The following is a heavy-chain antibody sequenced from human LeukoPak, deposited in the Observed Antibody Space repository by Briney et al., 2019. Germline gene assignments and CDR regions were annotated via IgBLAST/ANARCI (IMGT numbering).Heavy chain of an antibody. J-gene: IGHJ4*02. CDR2: ISGSGGST. V-gene: IGHV3-23*01. CDR1: GFTFSSYA. D-gene: IGHD6-19*01. CDR3: AKDLDSSGWDAQKFDY. Sequence: GGSLRLSCAASGFTFSSYAMSWVRQAPGKGLEWGSAISGSGGSTYYADSVKGRFTISRDNSKNTLYLQMNSLRAEDTAVYYCAKDLDSSGWDAQKFDYWGQGTLVTVSS.